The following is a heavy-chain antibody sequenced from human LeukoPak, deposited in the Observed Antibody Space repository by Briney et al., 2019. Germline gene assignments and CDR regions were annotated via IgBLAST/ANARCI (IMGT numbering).Heavy chain of an antibody. CDR3: ARRPYSSSWYVP. CDR1: GGSISSSSYY. V-gene: IGHV4-39*01. Sequence: SETLSLTCTVSGGSISSSSYYWGWIRQPPGKGLEWIGSIYYSGSTYYNPSLKSRVTISVDTSKNQFSLKLSSVTAADTAVYYCARRPYSSSWYVPWGQGILVTVSS. J-gene: IGHJ5*02. D-gene: IGHD6-13*01. CDR2: IYYSGST.